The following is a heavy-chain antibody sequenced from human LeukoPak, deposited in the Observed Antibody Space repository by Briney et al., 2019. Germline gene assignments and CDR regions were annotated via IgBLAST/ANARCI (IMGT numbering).Heavy chain of an antibody. CDR2: IYYSGST. CDR3: ARRQQQWHSHGMDV. CDR1: GGSISSYY. J-gene: IGHJ6*02. D-gene: IGHD6-19*01. Sequence: SETLSLTCTVSGGSISSYYWSWIRQPPGKGLEWIGYIYYSGSTNYNPSLKSRVTISVDTSKNQFSLKLSSVTAADTAVYYCARRQQQWHSHGMDVWGQGTTVTVSS. V-gene: IGHV4-59*08.